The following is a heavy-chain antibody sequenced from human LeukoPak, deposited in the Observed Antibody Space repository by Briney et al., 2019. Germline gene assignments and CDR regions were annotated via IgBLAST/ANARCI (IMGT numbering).Heavy chain of an antibody. CDR1: GYTLTELS. Sequence: ASVKVSCKVSGYTLTELSMHWVRQAHGKGLEWMGGFDPEDGETIYAQKFQGRVTMTEDTSTDTAYMELSSLRSEDTAVYYCATEASSSGWYGLFDYWGQGTLVTVSS. CDR3: ATEASSSGWYGLFDY. CDR2: FDPEDGET. D-gene: IGHD6-19*01. V-gene: IGHV1-24*01. J-gene: IGHJ4*02.